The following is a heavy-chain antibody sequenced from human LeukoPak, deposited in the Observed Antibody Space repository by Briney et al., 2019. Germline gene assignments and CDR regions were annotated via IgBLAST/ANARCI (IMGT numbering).Heavy chain of an antibody. CDR3: ARYYYDSSGSDAFDI. D-gene: IGHD3-22*01. V-gene: IGHV4-34*01. CDR2: INHSGST. CDR1: GGSISSYY. Sequence: SETLSLTCTVSGGSISSYYWSWIRQPPGKGLEWIGEINHSGSTNYNPSLKSRVTISVDTSKNQFSLKLSSVTAADTAVYYCARYYYDSSGSDAFDIWGQGTMVTVSS. J-gene: IGHJ3*02.